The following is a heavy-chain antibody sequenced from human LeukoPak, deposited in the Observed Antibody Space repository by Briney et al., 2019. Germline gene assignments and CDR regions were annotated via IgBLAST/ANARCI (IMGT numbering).Heavy chain of an antibody. J-gene: IGHJ4*02. CDR3: ARDLGGSWYFDY. CDR2: INPISGDT. Sequence: ASVRDSSKDSGYTFTGFYVHWGRQAPGQGLEWMGWINPISGDTNYAQKFQGRVTMTRDTSISTAYMELNRLRSDVTAVFYCARDLGGSWYFDYGGQGTPDRVSS. V-gene: IGHV1-2*02. D-gene: IGHD6-13*01. CDR1: GYTFTGFY.